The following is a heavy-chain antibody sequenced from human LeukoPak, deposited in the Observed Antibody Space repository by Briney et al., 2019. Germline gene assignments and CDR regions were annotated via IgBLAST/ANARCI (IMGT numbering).Heavy chain of an antibody. J-gene: IGHJ4*02. V-gene: IGHV3-30*18. CDR2: ISYDGSNK. D-gene: IGHD3-22*01. CDR1: GFTFSSYG. CDR3: AKDGMQGSSGYSAYFDY. Sequence: GGSLRLPCAASGFTFSSYGMRWVRQAPGKGLEWVAVISYDGSNKYYADSVKGRFTISRGNSKNTLYLQMNSLRAEATAVYSYAKDGMQGSSGYSAYFDYWGQGTLVTVSS.